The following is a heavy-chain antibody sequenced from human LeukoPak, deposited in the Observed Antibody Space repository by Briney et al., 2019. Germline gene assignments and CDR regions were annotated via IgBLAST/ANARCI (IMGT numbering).Heavy chain of an antibody. Sequence: AAAVTVSFMSSGYTFIDFYLHWVRQARGQGREYVGWITPKCGDTYSPQRLHGRVTITREASISTAYMELSSLRSDDTAVYFCARVRLADERAWAYWGQGTLVTVS. CDR3: ARVRLADERAWAY. CDR2: ITPKCGDT. V-gene: IGHV1-2*02. CDR1: GYTFIDFY. J-gene: IGHJ4*02. D-gene: IGHD3-3*02.